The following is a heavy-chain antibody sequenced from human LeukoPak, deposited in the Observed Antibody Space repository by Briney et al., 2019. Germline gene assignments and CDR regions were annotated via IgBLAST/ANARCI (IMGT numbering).Heavy chain of an antibody. CDR1: GFTFSDHY. CDR2: XXTGSTYR. CDR3: TRSPYDSGTPPTRFDS. D-gene: IGHD3-10*01. V-gene: IGHV3-11*03. J-gene: IGHJ4*02. Sequence: GGSLRLSCAASGFTFSDHYMSWIRQAPGGGLXWXSXXXTGSTYRDYVASVKGRFTISRDNAKSSLYLQLNSLRAEDTAVYYCTRSPYDSGTPPTRFDSWGQGTLVTVSS.